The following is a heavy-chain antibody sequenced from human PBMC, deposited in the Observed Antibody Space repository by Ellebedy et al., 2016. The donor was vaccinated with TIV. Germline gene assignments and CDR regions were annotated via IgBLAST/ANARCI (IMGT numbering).Heavy chain of an antibody. CDR3: AKDRTTFGVVIVGYFDS. CDR2: ISGNGGST. J-gene: IGHJ4*02. CDR1: GFTFSTHS. V-gene: IGHV3-23*01. D-gene: IGHD3-3*01. Sequence: PGGSLRLSCAASGFTFSTHSMHWVRQAPGKRLEWVSSISGNGGSTYYADSVRGRFTISRDNSKKTLYLQMNSLRAEDTAVYSCAKDRTTFGVVIVGYFDSWGQGSLVAVST.